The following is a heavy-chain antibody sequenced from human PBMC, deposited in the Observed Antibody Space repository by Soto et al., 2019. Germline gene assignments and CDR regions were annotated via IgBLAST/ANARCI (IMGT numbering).Heavy chain of an antibody. CDR3: AKDRGSDWSAHYFDS. D-gene: IGHD3-9*01. CDR2: ISGSGGST. Sequence: EVQLLESGGDWVQPGGSLRLSCAASGFTFSSYAMSWVRQTPGMGLEWVSAISGSGGSTYYVDSVKGRFAISRDNSKSTVYLEMSSLRAEDTAMYYCAKDRGSDWSAHYFDSWGQGALVTVSS. CDR1: GFTFSSYA. V-gene: IGHV3-23*01. J-gene: IGHJ4*02.